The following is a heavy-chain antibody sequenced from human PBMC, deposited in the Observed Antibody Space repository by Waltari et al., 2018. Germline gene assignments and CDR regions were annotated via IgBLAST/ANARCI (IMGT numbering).Heavy chain of an antibody. Sequence: QVRLEQWGADLLKPSETLSLTCAIYSGSFNAYFWTWIRQSPGGGLEGIGDISFSGTTNYNPSLESGVSMSVDVSKNQFSLKLTSVTSADTAVYYCARTYLYYGSGRSELDYWGRGTLVTVSS. CDR2: ISFSGTT. J-gene: IGHJ4*02. CDR3: ARTYLYYGSGRSELDY. V-gene: IGHV4-34*01. D-gene: IGHD3-10*01. CDR1: SGSFNAYF.